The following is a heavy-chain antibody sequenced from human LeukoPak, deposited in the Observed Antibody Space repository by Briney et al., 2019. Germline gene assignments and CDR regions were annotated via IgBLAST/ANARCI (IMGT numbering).Heavy chain of an antibody. J-gene: IGHJ3*02. CDR3: AKDRTMIGVGGYAFDI. Sequence: GGSLRLSCAASGFTFSSYAMSWVRQAPGKGLEWVSAISGSGGSTYYADSVKGRFTISRDNSKNTLYLQMNSLSAEDTAVYYCAKDRTMIGVGGYAFDIWGQGTMVTVSS. V-gene: IGHV3-23*01. CDR1: GFTFSSYA. CDR2: ISGSGGST. D-gene: IGHD3-22*01.